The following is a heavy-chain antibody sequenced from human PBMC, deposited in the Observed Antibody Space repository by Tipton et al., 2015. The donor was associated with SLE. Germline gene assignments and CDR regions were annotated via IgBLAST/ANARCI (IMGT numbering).Heavy chain of an antibody. V-gene: IGHV4-4*07. J-gene: IGHJ4*02. CDR1: GGSITNYF. CDR3: VVCSPSSCSYFDY. D-gene: IGHD2-2*01. CDR2: ICCGGST. Sequence: TLSLTCTVSGGSITNYFWCWVRQPAVKGLEWIGRICCGGSTKYNSSLDSRVSLSVDASKDQFSLKLCSVTAADTALYYCVVCSPSSCSYFDYWGQGRLVTGSS.